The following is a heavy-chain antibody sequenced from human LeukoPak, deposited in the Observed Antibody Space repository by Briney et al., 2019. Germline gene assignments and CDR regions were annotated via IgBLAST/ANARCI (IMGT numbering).Heavy chain of an antibody. Sequence: SETLSLTCTVSGGSISSYYWSWIRQPPGKGLEWIGYIYYSGSTNYNPSLKSRVTISIDTSKNQFSLKLSSVTAADTAVYYCARDRPGGSSLDYWGQGTLVTVSS. J-gene: IGHJ4*02. D-gene: IGHD6-13*01. CDR3: ARDRPGGSSLDY. V-gene: IGHV4-59*01. CDR2: IYYSGST. CDR1: GGSISSYY.